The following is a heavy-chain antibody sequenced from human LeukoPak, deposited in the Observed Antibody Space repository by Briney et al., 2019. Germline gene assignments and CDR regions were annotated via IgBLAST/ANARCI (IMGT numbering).Heavy chain of an antibody. V-gene: IGHV4-39*01. D-gene: IGHD3-3*01. CDR2: ISYSGST. J-gene: IGHJ4*02. CDR1: GGSISSSSYY. CDR3: ASPITIFAVVTDY. Sequence: SETLSLTCTVSGGSISSSSYYWGWIRQSPGKGLEWIGSISYSGSTYYNPSLKSRVTISVDTSTNQFSLRLSSVTAADTAVCYCASPITIFAVVTDYWGQGTLVTVSS.